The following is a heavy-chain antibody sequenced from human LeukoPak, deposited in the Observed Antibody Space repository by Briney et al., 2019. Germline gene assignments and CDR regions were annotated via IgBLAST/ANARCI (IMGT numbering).Heavy chain of an antibody. CDR3: VGWGSDEY. J-gene: IGHJ4*02. V-gene: IGHV3-48*01. Sequence: GGSLRLSCAGGFAFSGYSMNWIRRAPGKGVGGVSYISSSSSTVYYTDSVKGRFTISRDNAKRSLYLQMTSLRAEDTAVYYCVGWGSDEYWGQGTLVTVSS. D-gene: IGHD3-10*01. CDR1: GFAFSGYS. CDR2: ISSSSSTV.